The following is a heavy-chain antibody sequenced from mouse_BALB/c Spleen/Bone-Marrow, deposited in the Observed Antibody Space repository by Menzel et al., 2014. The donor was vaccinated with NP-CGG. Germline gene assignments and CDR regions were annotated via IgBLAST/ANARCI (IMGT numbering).Heavy chain of an antibody. J-gene: IGHJ2*01. D-gene: IGHD2-1*01. CDR1: GYTFTDYA. Sequence: VQLQQSGAELVRPGVSVKISCKGSGYTFTDYAMHWVKQSHAKSLEWIGVISTYYGDASYNQKFKGKATMTVDKSTSTAYMELARLTSEDSAIYYCAREGNGNLDYWGQGTPLTVSS. CDR3: AREGNGNLDY. V-gene: IGHV1S137*01. CDR2: ISTYYGDA.